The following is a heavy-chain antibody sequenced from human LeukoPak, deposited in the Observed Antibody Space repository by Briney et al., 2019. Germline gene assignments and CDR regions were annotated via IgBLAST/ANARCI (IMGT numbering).Heavy chain of an antibody. Sequence: GGSLRLSCAASGFTFSTYGMHWVRQAPGKGLEWVAVMSNDGSHKYYADSVKGRFTISRDNSKNTLYLQMNSQRAEDTAVYYCARAGAASWFDPWGQGTLVTVSS. V-gene: IGHV3-30*03. CDR2: MSNDGSHK. J-gene: IGHJ5*02. CDR1: GFTFSTYG. CDR3: ARAGAASWFDP.